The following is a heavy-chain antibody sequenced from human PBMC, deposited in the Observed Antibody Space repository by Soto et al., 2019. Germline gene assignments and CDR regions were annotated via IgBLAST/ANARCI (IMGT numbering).Heavy chain of an antibody. V-gene: IGHV1-2*04. CDR3: ARGDSSSWPDSYCSTP. J-gene: IGHJ5*02. CDR2: INPNSGGT. CDR1: GYTFTGYY. D-gene: IGHD6-13*01. Sequence: ASVKVSCKASGYTFTGYYMHWVRQAPGQGLEWMGWINPNSGGTNYAQKFQGWVTMTRDTSISTAYMELSRLRSDDTAVYYCARGDSSSWPDSYCSTPWGQGTLVTVSS.